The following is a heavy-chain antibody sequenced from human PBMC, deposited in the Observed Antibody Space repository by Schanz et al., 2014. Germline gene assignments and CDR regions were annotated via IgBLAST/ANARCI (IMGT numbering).Heavy chain of an antibody. J-gene: IGHJ4*02. CDR2: IIPILGIA. Sequence: QVQLVQSGAEVKKPGSSVKVSCKASGGTFNSYTINWVRQAPGQGLEWMGRIIPILGIANYAQKFQGRVTITADKSTFTAYMDVSSLRSEDTAVYYCASSGVGYSSSWDFDYWGQGTLVTVSS. CDR3: ASSGVGYSSSWDFDY. D-gene: IGHD6-13*01. V-gene: IGHV1-69*02. CDR1: GGTFNSYT.